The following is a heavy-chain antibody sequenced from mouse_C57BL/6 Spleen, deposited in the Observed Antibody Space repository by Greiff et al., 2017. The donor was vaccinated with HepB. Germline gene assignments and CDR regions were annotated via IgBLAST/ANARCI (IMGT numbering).Heavy chain of an antibody. CDR1: GYAFSSSW. CDR3: ARANWVHFDY. CDR2: IYPGDGDT. V-gene: IGHV1-82*01. J-gene: IGHJ2*01. D-gene: IGHD4-1*01. Sequence: QVQLQQSGPELVKPGASVKISCKASGYAFSSSWMNWVKQRPGKGLEWIGRIYPGDGDTNYNGKFKGKATLTADKSSSTAYMQLSSLTSEDSAVYFCARANWVHFDYWGQGTTLTVSS.